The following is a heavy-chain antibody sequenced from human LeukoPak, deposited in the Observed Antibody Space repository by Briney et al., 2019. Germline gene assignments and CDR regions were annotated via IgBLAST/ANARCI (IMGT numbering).Heavy chain of an antibody. J-gene: IGHJ4*02. CDR2: ISYDGSNK. CDR1: GFTFSSYG. CDR3: ARDPGYYGTFDY. Sequence: GRSLRLSCAASGFTFSSYGMHWVRQAPGKGLEWVAVISYDGSNKNYADSVKGRFTISRDNAKNSLYLQMNGLRAEDTAVYYCARDPGYYGTFDYWGQGTLVTVSS. V-gene: IGHV3-30*03. D-gene: IGHD3-10*01.